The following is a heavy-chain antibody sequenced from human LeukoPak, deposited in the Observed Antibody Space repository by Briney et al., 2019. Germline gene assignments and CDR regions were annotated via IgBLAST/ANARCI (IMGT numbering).Heavy chain of an antibody. CDR2: ISSSLITI. Sequence: PGGSLRLSCAASGFTFSNAWMNWVRQAPGKGLEWVSYISSSLITIYYADSVKGRFTISRDNAKNLLYLQMNSLRAEDTAVYYCARDLFRRGWFDYWAREPWSPSP. CDR1: GFTFSNAW. CDR3: ARDLFRRGWFDY. V-gene: IGHV3-48*04. J-gene: IGHJ4*02. D-gene: IGHD3-9*01.